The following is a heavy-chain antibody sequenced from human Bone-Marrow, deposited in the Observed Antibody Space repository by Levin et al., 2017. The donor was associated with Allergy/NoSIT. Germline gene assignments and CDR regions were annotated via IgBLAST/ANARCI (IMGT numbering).Heavy chain of an antibody. D-gene: IGHD1-26*01. CDR2: ISFDGTQE. V-gene: IGHV3-33*05. Sequence: GGSLRLSCATSGFTFSNYAMHWVRQAPGEGLEWVGFISFDGTQEYYADSVKGRFTVSRDNSKNTVFLQMNSLRAEDTAIYYCARDREPTRLDYWGQGTLVTVSS. CDR1: GFTFSNYA. J-gene: IGHJ4*02. CDR3: ARDREPTRLDY.